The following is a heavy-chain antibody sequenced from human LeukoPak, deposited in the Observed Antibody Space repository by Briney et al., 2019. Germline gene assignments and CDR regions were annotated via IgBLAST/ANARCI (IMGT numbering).Heavy chain of an antibody. D-gene: IGHD3-3*01. V-gene: IGHV1-2*02. CDR2: INPNSGGT. CDR1: GYTFTGYY. CDR3: ARDTPPADFWSGYYTSYYYYYMDV. Sequence: GASVKVSCKASGYTFTGYYMHWVRQAPGQGLEWMGWINPNSGGTNYAQKFQGRVTMTRDTSISTAYMELSRLRSDDTAVYYCARDTPPADFWSGYYTSYYYYYMDVWGKGTTVTVSS. J-gene: IGHJ6*03.